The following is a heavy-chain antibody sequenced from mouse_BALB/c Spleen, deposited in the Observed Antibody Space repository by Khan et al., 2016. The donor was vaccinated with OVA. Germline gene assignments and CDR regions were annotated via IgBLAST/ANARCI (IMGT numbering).Heavy chain of an antibody. D-gene: IGHD2-14*01. CDR2: IWGGGGT. V-gene: IGHV2-6-4*01. CDR1: GFSLSRYN. CDR3: ARAYYRDDGYYAMDY. J-gene: IGHJ4*01. Sequence: VQLQQSGPGLVAPSQSLSITCTVSGFSLSRYNIHWVRQPPGKGLEWLGMIWGGGGTDYNSTLKSRLSIRKDNSKNQVFLKMNSLQTDDTAMYYCARAYYRDDGYYAMDYWGQGTPVTVSS.